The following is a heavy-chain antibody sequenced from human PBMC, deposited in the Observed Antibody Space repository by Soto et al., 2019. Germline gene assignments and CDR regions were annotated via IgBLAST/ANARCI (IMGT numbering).Heavy chain of an antibody. Sequence: QVQLVQSGAEVKKPGASVKVSCKASGYTFTSYDINWVRQATGQGLEWMGWMNPNSGNTGYAQKFQGRVTMTRNTPITPPTMELSTLRPEARAVYYWPRERPPSGRAVWGQGPRSPSP. CDR3: PRERPPSGRAV. V-gene: IGHV1-8*01. CDR2: MNPNSGNT. J-gene: IGHJ6*02. CDR1: GYTFTSYD.